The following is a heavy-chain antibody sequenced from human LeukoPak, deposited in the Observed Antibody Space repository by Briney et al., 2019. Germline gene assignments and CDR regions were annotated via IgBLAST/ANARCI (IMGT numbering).Heavy chain of an antibody. CDR1: GYTFTSYD. CDR3: ARESGDDYGDYDYYYYYMDV. V-gene: IGHV1-8*01. CDR2: MNPNSGNT. J-gene: IGHJ6*03. D-gene: IGHD4-17*01. Sequence: ASVKVSCKASGYTFTSYDINWVRQATGQGLEWMGYMNPNSGNTGYAQKFQGRVTMTRDTSISTAYMEMSRLRSDDTAVYYCARESGDDYGDYDYYYYYMDVWGKGTTVTVSS.